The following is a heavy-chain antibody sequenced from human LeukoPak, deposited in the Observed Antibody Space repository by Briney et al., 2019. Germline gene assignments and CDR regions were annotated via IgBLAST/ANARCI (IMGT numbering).Heavy chain of an antibody. CDR3: ARHARHYYDSSVDAFDI. J-gene: IGHJ3*02. CDR1: GYSFTTYW. V-gene: IGHV5-51*01. Sequence: GESLKISCKGSGYSFTTYWIGWVRQMPGKGLEWMGIIYPGDSDTRYSPSFQGQVTISADKSISTAYLHWSSLKASDTAMYYCARHARHYYDSSVDAFDIWGQGTMVTVSS. CDR2: IYPGDSDT. D-gene: IGHD3-22*01.